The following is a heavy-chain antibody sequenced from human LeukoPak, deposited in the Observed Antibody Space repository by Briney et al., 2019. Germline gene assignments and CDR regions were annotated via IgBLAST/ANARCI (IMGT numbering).Heavy chain of an antibody. D-gene: IGHD6-19*01. V-gene: IGHV4-31*03. Sequence: SETLSLTCTVSGGSISSGGYYWSWIRQHPGKGLEWTGYIYYSGSTYYNPSLKSRVTMSADTSNNQFSLKLTSVTAADTAVYYCARDLAVAPVPGAFDFWGQGTLVTVSS. CDR3: ARDLAVAPVPGAFDF. CDR1: GGSISSGGYY. J-gene: IGHJ3*01. CDR2: IYYSGST.